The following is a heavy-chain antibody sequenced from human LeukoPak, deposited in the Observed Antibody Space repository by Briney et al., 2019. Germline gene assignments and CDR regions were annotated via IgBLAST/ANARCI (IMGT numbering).Heavy chain of an antibody. CDR3: AGDPDHYYDSSGYYFDY. CDR1: GYTFTSYD. D-gene: IGHD3-22*01. CDR2: MSPNSGDT. V-gene: IGHV1-8*01. Sequence: ASVKVSCKASGYTFTSYDFNWVRQATGQRPEWMGWMSPNSGDTGYAQKFQDRVTMTRNTSISTAYMELSSLRSDDTAVYYCAGDPDHYYDSSGYYFDYWGQGTLVTVSS. J-gene: IGHJ4*02.